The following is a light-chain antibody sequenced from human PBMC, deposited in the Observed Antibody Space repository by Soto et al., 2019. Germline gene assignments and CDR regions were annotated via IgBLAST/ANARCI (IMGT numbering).Light chain of an antibody. CDR3: QQHDQGWT. V-gene: IGKV3-15*01. Sequence: EMVMTQSPATLSVSLGERATLSCRASQSVSTKLVWYQQKPGQAPRLLIYGASTRATGIPARFSCSGSGTEFALTISSLQSEDFAVYYCQQHDQGWTFGQGTKVEIK. CDR1: QSVSTK. J-gene: IGKJ1*01. CDR2: GAS.